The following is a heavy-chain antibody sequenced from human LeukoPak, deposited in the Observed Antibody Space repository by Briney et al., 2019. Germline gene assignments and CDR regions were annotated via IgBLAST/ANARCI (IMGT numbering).Heavy chain of an antibody. Sequence: SETLSLTCAVYGGSFSGYYWSWIRQPPGKGLEWIGEINHSGSTNYNPSLKSRVTISVDTSKNQFSLKLSSVTAADTAVYYCARADYGYNIYYYYYMDVWGKGTTVTVSS. CDR1: GGSFSGYY. J-gene: IGHJ6*03. V-gene: IGHV4-34*01. D-gene: IGHD5-24*01. CDR2: INHSGST. CDR3: ARADYGYNIYYYYYMDV.